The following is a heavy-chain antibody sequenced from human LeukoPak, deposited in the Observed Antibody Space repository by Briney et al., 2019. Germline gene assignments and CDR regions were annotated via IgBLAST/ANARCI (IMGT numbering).Heavy chain of an antibody. J-gene: IGHJ4*02. D-gene: IGHD5-24*01. Sequence: SETLSLTCTVSGASIRSYYWSWIRQPPGKGRECIGYTYYTGSTNYHYNPSLKSRVTISVDTSKNQFSLKLSSVTAADTAVYYCARHGPRRDGYNYDYWGPGTLVTVSS. CDR3: ARHGPRRDGYNYDY. V-gene: IGHV4-59*08. CDR1: GASIRSYY. CDR2: TYYTGST.